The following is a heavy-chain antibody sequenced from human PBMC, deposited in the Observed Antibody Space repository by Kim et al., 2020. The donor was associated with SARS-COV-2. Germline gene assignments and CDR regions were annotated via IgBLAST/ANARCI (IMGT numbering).Heavy chain of an antibody. D-gene: IGHD3-9*01. Sequence: SETLSLTCTVSGGSISSSSYYWGWVRQPPGKGLEWIGNIFYSGRTNYNPSLKSRLTMSVDTSNNQFSLWLTSVTAADTAVYYCARLSREVVVSIFARFQSFDYWGQGSLVIVSS. CDR1: GGSISSSSYY. CDR2: IFYSGRT. J-gene: IGHJ4*02. V-gene: IGHV4-39*01. CDR3: ARLSREVVVSIFARFQSFDY.